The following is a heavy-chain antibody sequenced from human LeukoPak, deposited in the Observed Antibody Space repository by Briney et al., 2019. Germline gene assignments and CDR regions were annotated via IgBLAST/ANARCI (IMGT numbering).Heavy chain of an antibody. Sequence: PSETLSLTCTVSGGTISSGGYYWSWIRQHPGKGLEWIGYIYYSGSTYYNPSLKSRVTISVDTSKNQFSLKLSSVTAADTAVYYCARDCTNGVCYTPNAFDIWGQGTMVTVSS. CDR2: IYYSGST. CDR1: GGTISSGGYY. CDR3: ARDCTNGVCYTPNAFDI. D-gene: IGHD2-8*01. J-gene: IGHJ3*02. V-gene: IGHV4-31*03.